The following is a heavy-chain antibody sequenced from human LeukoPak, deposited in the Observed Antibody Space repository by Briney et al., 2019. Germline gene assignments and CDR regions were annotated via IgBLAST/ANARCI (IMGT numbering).Heavy chain of an antibody. D-gene: IGHD3-22*01. CDR3: ARGPHTGVNYYDSSGYYY. CDR2: INHSGST. CDR1: GGSFNGYY. V-gene: IGHV4-34*01. J-gene: IGHJ4*02. Sequence: KPSDTLSLTCAVYGGSFNGYYWSWIRQPPGKGLEWSGEINHSGSTNYNPSLKSRVTLSVDTSKNQFSLKLSSVTAADTAVYYCARGPHTGVNYYDSSGYYYWGQGTLVTVSS.